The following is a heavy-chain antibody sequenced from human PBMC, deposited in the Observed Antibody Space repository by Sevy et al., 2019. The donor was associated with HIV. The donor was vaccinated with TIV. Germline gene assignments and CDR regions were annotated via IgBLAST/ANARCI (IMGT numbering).Heavy chain of an antibody. CDR1: GFTFSSYG. J-gene: IGHJ4*02. Sequence: GGSLRLSCAASGFTFSSYGMHWVRQAPGKGLEWVAVISYDGSNKYYADSVKGRFTISRDNSKNTLYLQMNSLRVEDTAVYYCAKEASLWFGREYFDYWGQGTLVTASS. D-gene: IGHD3-10*01. CDR2: ISYDGSNK. CDR3: AKEASLWFGREYFDY. V-gene: IGHV3-30*18.